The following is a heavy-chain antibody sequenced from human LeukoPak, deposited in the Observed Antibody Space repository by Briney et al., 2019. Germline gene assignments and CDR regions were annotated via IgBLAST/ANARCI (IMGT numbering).Heavy chain of an antibody. CDR3: AKDTAVQFLEPAF. V-gene: IGHV3-33*06. CDR2: IWFDGSVK. CDR1: GFTFRNYG. D-gene: IGHD3-3*01. J-gene: IGHJ4*02. Sequence: PGRSLRLSCAASGFTFRNYGMHWVRQAPGQGLEWVAAIWFDGSVKHYSDAVKGRFTISRDNSLNTLYLQMNSLRVEDTAIYYCAKDTAVQFLEPAFWGQGTLVTVSS.